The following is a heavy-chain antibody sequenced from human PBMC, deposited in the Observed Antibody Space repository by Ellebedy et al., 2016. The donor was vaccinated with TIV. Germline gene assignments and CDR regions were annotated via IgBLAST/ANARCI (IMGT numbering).Heavy chain of an antibody. Sequence: GESLKISCAASGFSVSGNYMSWVRQAPGKGLEWVSIIYIAVSTYYADSVKGRFTISRDNSKSTVYLQMSSLRAEDTAVYYCARVDRGLAFDIWGQGTMVTVSS. CDR2: IYIAVST. J-gene: IGHJ3*02. V-gene: IGHV3-53*01. CDR1: GFSVSGNY. CDR3: ARVDRGLAFDI.